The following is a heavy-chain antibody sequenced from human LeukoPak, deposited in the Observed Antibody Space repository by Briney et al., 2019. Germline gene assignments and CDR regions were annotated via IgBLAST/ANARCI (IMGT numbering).Heavy chain of an antibody. CDR3: AREDHSSGSYFDY. CDR1: GFTFSSYS. V-gene: IGHV3-21*01. CDR2: ISSSSSYI. D-gene: IGHD3-10*01. Sequence: PGGSLRLSCAASGFTFSSYSMNWVRQAPGKGLEWVSSISSSSSYIYYADSVKGRFTISRDNAKNSLYLQMNSLRAEDTAVYYCAREDHSSGSYFDYWGQGTLVTVSS. J-gene: IGHJ4*02.